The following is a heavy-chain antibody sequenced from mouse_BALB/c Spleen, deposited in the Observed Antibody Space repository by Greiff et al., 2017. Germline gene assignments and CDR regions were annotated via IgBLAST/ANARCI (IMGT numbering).Heavy chain of an antibody. V-gene: IGHV5-17*02. Sequence: EVKLVESGGGLVQPGGSRKLSCAASGFTFSSFGMHWVRQAPEKGLEWVAYISSGSSTIYYADTVKGRFTISRDNPKNTLFLQMSSLRSEDTAMYYCARGVGSYWYFDVWGAGTTVTVSS. CDR2: ISSGSSTI. CDR1: GFTFSSFG. CDR3: ARGVGSYWYFDV. D-gene: IGHD1-1*01. J-gene: IGHJ1*01.